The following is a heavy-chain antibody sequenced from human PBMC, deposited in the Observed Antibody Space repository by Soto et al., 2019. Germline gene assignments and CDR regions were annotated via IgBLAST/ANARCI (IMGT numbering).Heavy chain of an antibody. D-gene: IGHD3-3*01. Sequence: AASVKVSCKVSGYTLTELSMHWVRQAPGKGLEWMGGFDPEDGETIYAQKFQGRVTMTEDTSTGTAYMELSSLRSEDTAVYYCATIYYDFWSGYPANWFDPWGQGTLVTVSS. V-gene: IGHV1-24*01. CDR2: FDPEDGET. CDR3: ATIYYDFWSGYPANWFDP. CDR1: GYTLTELS. J-gene: IGHJ5*02.